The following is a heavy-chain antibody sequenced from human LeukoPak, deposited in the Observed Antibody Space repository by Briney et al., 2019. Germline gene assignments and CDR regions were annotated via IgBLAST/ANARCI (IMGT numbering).Heavy chain of an antibody. CDR2: ISYDGSNK. CDR3: ARHGSITMVRGRLRYSYMDV. CDR1: GFTFSSYA. D-gene: IGHD3-10*01. J-gene: IGHJ6*03. Sequence: GGSLRLSCAASGFTFSSYAMHWVRQAPGKGLEWVAVISYDGSNKHYADSVKGRFTISRDNSKNTLYLQMNSLRAEDTAVYYCARHGSITMVRGRLRYSYMDVWGKGTTVTISS. V-gene: IGHV3-30*04.